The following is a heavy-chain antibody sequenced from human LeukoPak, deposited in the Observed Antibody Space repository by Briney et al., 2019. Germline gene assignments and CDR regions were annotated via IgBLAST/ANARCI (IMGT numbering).Heavy chain of an antibody. V-gene: IGHV3-9*01. J-gene: IGHJ4*02. D-gene: IGHD3-10*01. CDR2: ISWNSGSI. CDR1: GFTFDDYA. Sequence: PGRSLRFSCAASGFTFDDYAMHWVRQAPGKGLEWVSGISWNSGSIGYADPVKGRFTISRDNAKNSLYLQMNSLRAEDTALYYCAKDFNTGGSGNFDYWGQGTLVTVSS. CDR3: AKDFNTGGSGNFDY.